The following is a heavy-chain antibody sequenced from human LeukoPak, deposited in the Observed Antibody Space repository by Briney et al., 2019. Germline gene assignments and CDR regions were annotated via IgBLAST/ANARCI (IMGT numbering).Heavy chain of an antibody. CDR1: GGSISSGSYY. V-gene: IGHV4-61*02. J-gene: IGHJ6*03. D-gene: IGHD3-22*01. Sequence: SETLSLTCTVSGGSISSGSYYWSWIRQPAGKGLEWIGRIYISGSTNYNPSLKSRVTISVDTSKNQFSLKLSSVTAADTAVYYCARDRYYYDSSGYWSPRYYYMDVWGKGTTVTISS. CDR2: IYISGST. CDR3: ARDRYYYDSSGYWSPRYYYMDV.